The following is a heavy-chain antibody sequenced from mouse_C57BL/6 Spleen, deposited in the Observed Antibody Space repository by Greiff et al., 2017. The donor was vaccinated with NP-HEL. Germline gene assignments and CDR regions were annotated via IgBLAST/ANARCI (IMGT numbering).Heavy chain of an antibody. D-gene: IGHD1-1*01. Sequence: EVKLMESEGGLVQPGSSMKLSCTASGFTFSDYYMAWVRQVPEKGLEWVANINYDGSSTYYLDSLKSRFIISRDNAKNILYLQMSSLKSEDTATYYCARDRGTTVWYFDVWGTGTTVTVSS. J-gene: IGHJ1*03. CDR2: INYDGSST. V-gene: IGHV5-16*01. CDR1: GFTFSDYY. CDR3: ARDRGTTVWYFDV.